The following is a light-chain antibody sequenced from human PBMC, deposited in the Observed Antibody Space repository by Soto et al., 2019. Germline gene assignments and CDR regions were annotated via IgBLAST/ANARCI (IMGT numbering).Light chain of an antibody. V-gene: IGKV3-20*01. CDR1: QSVSNNY. Sequence: EIVLTQSPGTLSLSPGERATLSCRASQSVSNNYLAWYQQKPGQAPRLLIYGASNRATGIQDRFSDSGSGTDFTLTISRLEPEDFAVYYCQQYGSSGTFGQGTKVEIK. CDR2: GAS. J-gene: IGKJ1*01. CDR3: QQYGSSGT.